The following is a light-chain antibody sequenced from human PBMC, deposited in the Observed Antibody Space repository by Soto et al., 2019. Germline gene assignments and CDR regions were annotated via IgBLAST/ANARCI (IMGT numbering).Light chain of an antibody. Sequence: DIQMTQFPSSLSASVGDRVTITCRASQGIRNDLGWYQQKPGKAPKRLIYAASSSQSGVPSRFSGRGSGTEFTLAISSLQPEDSATFYCLQHSTYPLTFGQGTKVEIK. CDR2: AAS. J-gene: IGKJ1*01. V-gene: IGKV1-17*01. CDR3: LQHSTYPLT. CDR1: QGIRND.